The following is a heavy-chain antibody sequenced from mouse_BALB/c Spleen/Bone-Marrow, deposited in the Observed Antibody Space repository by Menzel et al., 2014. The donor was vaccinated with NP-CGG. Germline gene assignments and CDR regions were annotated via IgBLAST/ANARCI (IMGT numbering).Heavy chain of an antibody. V-gene: IGHV2-2*02. D-gene: IGHD2-14*01. Sequence: QVMLVESGPGLVQPSQSLSITCTVSGFSLTSYGVHWVRQSPGKGLEWLGVIWSGGSTDYNAAFISRLSISKDNSKSQVFFKMNSLQANDTAIYYCARGEVRPFDYWGQGTTLTVSS. CDR3: ARGEVRPFDY. J-gene: IGHJ2*01. CDR1: GFSLTSYG. CDR2: IWSGGST.